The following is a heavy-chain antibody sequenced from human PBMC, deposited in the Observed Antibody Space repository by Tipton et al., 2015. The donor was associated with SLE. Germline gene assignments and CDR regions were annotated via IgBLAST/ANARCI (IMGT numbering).Heavy chain of an antibody. J-gene: IGHJ3*01. Sequence: SLRLSCAASGFTFSNFAMSWVRQTPGKGPEWVSTIGSDAYVSTYYADSVKGRFTISRDNSKNTLYLQMNSLRTEDTAVYYCARDGDIVVAPASPDFWGQGTMVTVSS. CDR3: ARDGDIVVAPASPDF. CDR2: IGSDAYVST. V-gene: IGHV3-23*01. D-gene: IGHD2-2*01. CDR1: GFTFSNFA.